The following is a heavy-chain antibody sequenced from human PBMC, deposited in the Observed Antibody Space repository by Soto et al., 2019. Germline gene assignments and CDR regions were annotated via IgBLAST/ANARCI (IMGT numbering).Heavy chain of an antibody. CDR2: INGYSGST. CDR1: GYDLTTYG. J-gene: IGHJ5*02. V-gene: IGHV1-18*01. Sequence: QVHLVQSGAEVKKTGASVKVSCKASGYDLTTYGINWVRQAPGQGLEWMGWINGYSGSTHYAQMFQDKSNLDTNTAKNSAYMELRNPGFYGTGGLYLARQITVYWMNNYYFCPLGQGSLVTVSS. CDR3: ARQITVYWMNNYYFCP. D-gene: IGHD3-22*01.